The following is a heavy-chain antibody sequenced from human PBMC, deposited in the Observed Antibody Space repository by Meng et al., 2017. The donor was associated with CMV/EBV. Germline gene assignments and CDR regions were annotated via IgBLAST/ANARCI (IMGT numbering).Heavy chain of an antibody. CDR1: GFTFSSYG. Sequence: GESLKISCAASGFTFSSYGMHWVRQAPGKGLEWVAFIRYDGSNKYYADSVKGRFTISRDNSKNTLYLQMNSLRAEDTAVYYCARDCSSTTGGMDVWGQGTTVTVSS. J-gene: IGHJ6*02. V-gene: IGHV3-30*02. CDR2: IRYDGSNK. D-gene: IGHD2-2*01. CDR3: ARDCSSTTGGMDV.